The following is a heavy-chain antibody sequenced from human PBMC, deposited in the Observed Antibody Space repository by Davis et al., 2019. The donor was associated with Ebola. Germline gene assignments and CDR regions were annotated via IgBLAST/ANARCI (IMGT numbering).Heavy chain of an antibody. V-gene: IGHV3-11*04. CDR2: ISKSDDTI. CDR1: GFGLSDYF. Sequence: PGGSLRLSCAASGFGLSDYFVTWIRQTPGRGLEWVSSISKSDDTIFYADSVKGRFTISRDYGNNSVYLQMNSLRAEDTAVYYCARGATFALMIFAPYYFDNWGQGTLVTVSS. D-gene: IGHD2-8*01. CDR3: ARGATFALMIFAPYYFDN. J-gene: IGHJ4*02.